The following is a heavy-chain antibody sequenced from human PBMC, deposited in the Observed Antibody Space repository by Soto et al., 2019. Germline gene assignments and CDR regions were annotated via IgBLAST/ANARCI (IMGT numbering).Heavy chain of an antibody. D-gene: IGHD6-19*01. CDR1: GFSLRTSGVG. CDR2: IYWNDDK. CDR3: AKSGSSGWYGWFDP. J-gene: IGHJ5*02. Sequence: SGPTLVNPTQTLTLTCIFSGFSLRTSGVGVGWIRQPPGKALEWLGFIYWNDDKRYSPSLKSRLTITKDTSKNQVVLTMTNTDPVDTATYYCAKSGSSGWYGWFDPWGQGTLVTVSS. V-gene: IGHV2-5*01.